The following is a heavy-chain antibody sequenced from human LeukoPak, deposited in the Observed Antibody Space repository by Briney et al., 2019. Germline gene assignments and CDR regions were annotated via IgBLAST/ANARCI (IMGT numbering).Heavy chain of an antibody. J-gene: IGHJ4*02. Sequence: PGGSLRLSCAASGFSFTTYWMSWVRQAQGKGLEWVSAISGSGYTTYYADSVKGRFIISRDNSKNTAYLQMNSLKTEDTAMYYCTSHYGSGGYYQIYWGQGTLVTVSS. V-gene: IGHV3-23*01. CDR2: ISGSGYTT. CDR3: TSHYGSGGYYQIY. CDR1: GFSFTTYW. D-gene: IGHD3-10*01.